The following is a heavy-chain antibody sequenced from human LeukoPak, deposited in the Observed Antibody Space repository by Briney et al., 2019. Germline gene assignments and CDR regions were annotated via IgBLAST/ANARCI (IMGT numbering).Heavy chain of an antibody. J-gene: IGHJ4*02. CDR2: INPNSGGT. D-gene: IGHD3-22*01. Sequence: ASVKVSCKASGYTFTGYYMHWVRQAPGQGLEWMGWINPNSGGTNYAQKFQGRVTMTRDTSISTAYMELSRLRSDDTAVYYCARDHYDSSGYYYVLDYWGQGTLVTVSS. CDR3: ARDHYDSSGYYYVLDY. CDR1: GYTFTGYY. V-gene: IGHV1-2*02.